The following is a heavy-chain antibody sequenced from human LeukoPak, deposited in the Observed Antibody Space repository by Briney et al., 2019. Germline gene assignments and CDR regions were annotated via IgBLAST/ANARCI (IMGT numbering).Heavy chain of an antibody. CDR1: EFSVGSNY. V-gene: IGHV3-48*04. D-gene: IGHD2-15*01. CDR3: ARGGWYYFNY. J-gene: IGHJ4*02. CDR2: IHNSGSTI. Sequence: GGSLRLSCAASEFSVGSNYMTWVRQAPGKGLEWVSYIHNSGSTIYYADSVKGRLTISRDNVKNSLYLQMNSLRAEDTAVYYCARGGWYYFNYWGQGTLVTVSS.